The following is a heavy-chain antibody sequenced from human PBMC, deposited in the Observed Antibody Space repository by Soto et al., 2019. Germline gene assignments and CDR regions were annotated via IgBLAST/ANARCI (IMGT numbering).Heavy chain of an antibody. Sequence: QVQLVQSGAEVKKPGASVKVSCKASGYTFTSYAMHWVRQAPGQRLEWMGWINAGNGNTKYSQKFQGRVTITRDTSASTAYMELSSLRSEDTAVYYYARALDSRRQWVVRGGEYYFDYWGQGTLVTVSS. V-gene: IGHV1-3*01. J-gene: IGHJ4*02. D-gene: IGHD6-19*01. CDR3: ARALDSRRQWVVRGGEYYFDY. CDR2: INAGNGNT. CDR1: GYTFTSYA.